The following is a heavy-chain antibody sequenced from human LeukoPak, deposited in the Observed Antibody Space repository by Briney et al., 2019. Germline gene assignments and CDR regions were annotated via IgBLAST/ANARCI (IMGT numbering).Heavy chain of an antibody. CDR2: IKEDGSEK. CDR1: ELTLSYYW. CDR3: ARETSGYSSGWYGGYFDY. J-gene: IGHJ4*02. D-gene: IGHD6-19*01. V-gene: IGHV3-7*03. Sequence: GGSLRLSCAASELTLSYYWMIWVRQTPGRGLEWVANIKEDGSEKYYLDSVKGRFTISRDNAKNSLYLQMNSLRAEDAAVYYCARETSGYSSGWYGGYFDYWGQGALVTVSS.